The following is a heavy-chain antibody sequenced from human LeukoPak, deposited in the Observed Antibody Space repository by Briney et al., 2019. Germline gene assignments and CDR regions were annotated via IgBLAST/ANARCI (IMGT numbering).Heavy chain of an antibody. Sequence: GEALQISCKGSGYSFTSYWIGWVRQVPGKGLEWMGIIYPGDSDTRYSPSFQGQVTISADKSISTAYLQWSSLKASDTAMYYCARRGDSSGYYYSEDWFDPWGQGTLVTVSS. CDR3: ARRGDSSGYYYSEDWFDP. V-gene: IGHV5-51*01. J-gene: IGHJ5*02. CDR1: GYSFTSYW. D-gene: IGHD3-22*01. CDR2: IYPGDSDT.